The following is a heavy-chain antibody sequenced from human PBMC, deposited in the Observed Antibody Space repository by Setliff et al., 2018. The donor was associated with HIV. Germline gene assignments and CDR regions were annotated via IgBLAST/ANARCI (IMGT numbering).Heavy chain of an antibody. CDR2: ISGSGGST. CDR3: TKGPGKGSFMDH. CDR1: GFTFTNYA. D-gene: IGHD6-13*01. Sequence: PGGSLRLSCAASGFTFTNYAMSWVRQAPGKGLEGVSVISGSGGSTYYADFVKGRFTISRDNSKNTLYLRMNSLRADDTAVYYCTKGPGKGSFMDHWGQGTLVTVSS. J-gene: IGHJ4*02. V-gene: IGHV3-23*01.